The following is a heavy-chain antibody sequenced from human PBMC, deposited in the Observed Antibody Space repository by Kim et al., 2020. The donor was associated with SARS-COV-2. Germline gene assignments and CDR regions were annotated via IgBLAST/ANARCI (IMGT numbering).Heavy chain of an antibody. V-gene: IGHV3-64D*09. D-gene: IGHD2-15*01. J-gene: IGHJ4*02. Sequence: GGSLRLSCSASGFTFSSYAMHWVRQAPGKGLEYVSAISSNGGSTYYADSVKGRFTISRDNSKNTLYLQMSSLRAEDTAVYYCVSAVVAATFDYWGQGTLVTVSS. CDR2: ISSNGGST. CDR3: VSAVVAATFDY. CDR1: GFTFSSYA.